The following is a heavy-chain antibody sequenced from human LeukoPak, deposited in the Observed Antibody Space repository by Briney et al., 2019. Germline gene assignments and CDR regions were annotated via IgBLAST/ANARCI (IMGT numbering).Heavy chain of an antibody. D-gene: IGHD6-13*01. CDR2: IASNGGSE. Sequence: GSLRLSCAASGFTFTTYGLHWVRQAPGKGLEWVAAIASNGGSEYYADSVKGRFTISRDNSKNTLFLQMNSLRPDDTAVYYCAKRGHYSINWYHYFDYWGQGTLVTVSS. CDR3: AKRGHYSINWYHYFDY. V-gene: IGHV3-30*18. CDR1: GFTFTTYG. J-gene: IGHJ4*02.